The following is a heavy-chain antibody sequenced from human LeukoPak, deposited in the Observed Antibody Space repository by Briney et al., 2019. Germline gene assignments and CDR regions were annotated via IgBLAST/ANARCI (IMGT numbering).Heavy chain of an antibody. J-gene: IGHJ4*02. Sequence: PSETLSLTCSVSGGSINSGGYYWSWIRQHPGKGLEWIGYIYYSGSTYYNPSLKSRVIISVDTSKNQFSLKLSSVTAADTAVYYCARYHFWSGYLKYFDYWGQGTLVTVSS. CDR3: ARYHFWSGYLKYFDY. CDR1: GGSINSGGYY. D-gene: IGHD3-3*02. CDR2: IYYSGST. V-gene: IGHV4-31*03.